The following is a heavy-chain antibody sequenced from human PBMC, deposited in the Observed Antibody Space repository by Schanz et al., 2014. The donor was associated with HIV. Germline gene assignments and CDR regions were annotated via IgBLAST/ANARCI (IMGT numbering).Heavy chain of an antibody. CDR3: AKSRGDSWPYGMDV. Sequence: VQLVESGGGVVQPGRSPTLSCAASGFTFSKYGMHWVRQAPGKGLEWVSGISDTGVRTNYADSVKGRLTISRDNSENTLYLQMNSLRAEDTAVYYCAKSRGDSWPYGMDVWGQGTTVTVSS. CDR2: ISDTGVRT. V-gene: IGHV3-23*04. J-gene: IGHJ6*02. CDR1: GFTFSKYG. D-gene: IGHD4-17*01.